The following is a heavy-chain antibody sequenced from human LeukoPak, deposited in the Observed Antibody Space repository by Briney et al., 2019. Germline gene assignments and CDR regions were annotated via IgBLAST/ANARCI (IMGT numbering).Heavy chain of an antibody. D-gene: IGHD3-16*01. CDR1: GGSFSGYY. J-gene: IGHJ5*01. CDR2: INHSGST. Sequence: PSETLSLTCAVYGGSFSGYYWSWIRQPPGKGLEWIGEINHSGSTNYNPSLKSRVTISVDTSKNQFSLKLSSVTAADTAVYYCARGGVLPRAFDSWGQGTLVSVSS. V-gene: IGHV4-34*01. CDR3: ARGGVLPRAFDS.